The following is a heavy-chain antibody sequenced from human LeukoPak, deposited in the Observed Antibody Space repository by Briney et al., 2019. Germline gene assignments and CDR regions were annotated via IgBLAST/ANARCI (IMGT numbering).Heavy chain of an antibody. CDR3: ATGGRSGMAFDF. CDR2: ISYDGKYI. CDR1: GFSFSTYG. D-gene: IGHD2-8*01. Sequence: GGSLRLSCAASGFSFSTYGIHWVRQAPGKALEWVASISYDGKYIYYADSVRDRFSISRDNPKSTLYLQMSSLRVEDTAVYYCATGGRSGMAFDFWGQGTLVTVSS. V-gene: IGHV3-30*03. J-gene: IGHJ4*02.